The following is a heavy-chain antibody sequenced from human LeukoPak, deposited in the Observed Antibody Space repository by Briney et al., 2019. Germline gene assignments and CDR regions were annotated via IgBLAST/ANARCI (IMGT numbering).Heavy chain of an antibody. V-gene: IGHV4-34*01. CDR1: GGSFSGYY. CDR3: AIAVGEANWFDP. J-gene: IGHJ5*02. Sequence: SETLSLTCAVYGGSFSGYYWSWVRQPPGKGLEWIGEINHSGSTNSNPSLRSRVTISVDTFKNQFSLKQSSVTPADAAVYYCAIAVGEANWFDPWGQGTLVTVSS. D-gene: IGHD2-21*01. CDR2: INHSGST.